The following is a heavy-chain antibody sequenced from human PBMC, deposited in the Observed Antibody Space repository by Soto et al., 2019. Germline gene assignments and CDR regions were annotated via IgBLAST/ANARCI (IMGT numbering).Heavy chain of an antibody. CDR2: IKSKTDGGTT. J-gene: IGHJ6*02. V-gene: IGHV3-15*07. CDR3: TTDSRYCSGGSCYSPYYGMDV. D-gene: IGHD2-15*01. Sequence: GGSLRLSCAASGFTFSNAWMNWVRQAPGKGLEWVGRIKSKTDGGTTDYAAPVKGRFTISRDDSKNTLYLQMNSLKTEDTAVYYCTTDSRYCSGGSCYSPYYGMDVWGQGTTVTVSS. CDR1: GFTFSNAW.